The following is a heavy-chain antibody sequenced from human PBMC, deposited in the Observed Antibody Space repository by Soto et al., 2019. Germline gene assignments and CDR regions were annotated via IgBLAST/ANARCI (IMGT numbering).Heavy chain of an antibody. V-gene: IGHV1-18*01. CDR3: AGGDFGVVITKGADYYYGMDV. J-gene: IGHJ6*02. Sequence: QVPLVQSGAEVKKPGASVKVSCKASGYTFTSYGISWVRQAPGQGLEWMGWISAYNGNTNYAQKLQGRVTMTTDTSTSTAYMELRSLRSDDTAVYYCAGGDFGVVITKGADYYYGMDVWGQGTTVTVSS. D-gene: IGHD3-3*01. CDR1: GYTFTSYG. CDR2: ISAYNGNT.